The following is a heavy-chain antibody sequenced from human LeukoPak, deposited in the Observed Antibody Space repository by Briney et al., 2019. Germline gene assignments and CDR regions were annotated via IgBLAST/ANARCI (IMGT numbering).Heavy chain of an antibody. CDR3: ARLDILTAANFDP. D-gene: IGHD3-9*01. J-gene: IGHJ5*02. Sequence: PSETLSLTCTVSGGSISSGNYYWSWIRQHLGKGLEWIGYIYYSGGTQYNPSLKSRVTISVDTSKNQISLRLSSVTAADTAVYYCARLDILTAANFDPWGQGTLVTVSS. V-gene: IGHV4-31*03. CDR2: IYYSGGT. CDR1: GGSISSGNYY.